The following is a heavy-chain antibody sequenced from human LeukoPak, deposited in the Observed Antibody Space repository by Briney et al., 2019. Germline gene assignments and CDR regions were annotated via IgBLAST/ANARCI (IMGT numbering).Heavy chain of an antibody. J-gene: IGHJ4*02. Sequence: GASVKVSCKASGGTFSSYAISWVRQAPGQGLEWMGGIIPIFGTANYAQKFQGRVTITTDESTSTAYMELSSLRSEDTAVYYCAMGDIVVVPAARPGYYFDYWGQGTLVTVSS. CDR3: AMGDIVVVPAARPGYYFDY. CDR2: IIPIFGTA. D-gene: IGHD2-2*01. V-gene: IGHV1-69*05. CDR1: GGTFSSYA.